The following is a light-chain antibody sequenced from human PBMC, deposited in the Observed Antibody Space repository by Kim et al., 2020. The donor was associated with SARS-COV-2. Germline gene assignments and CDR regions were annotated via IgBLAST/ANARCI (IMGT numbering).Light chain of an antibody. CDR2: GAS. V-gene: IGKV3-15*01. CDR3: QQYNNWPYT. Sequence: EIVMTQSPATLSVSPGERATLSCRASQSVSSNLAWYQQKPGQAPRLLIYGASTRATGIPARFSGSGSGTEFTLTISSLQSEDFAVYYCQQYNNWPYTFGQGTKWRS. CDR1: QSVSSN. J-gene: IGKJ2*01.